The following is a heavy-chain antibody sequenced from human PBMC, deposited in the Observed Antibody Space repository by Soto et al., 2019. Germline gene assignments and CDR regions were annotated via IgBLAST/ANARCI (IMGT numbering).Heavy chain of an antibody. J-gene: IGHJ6*02. V-gene: IGHV1-18*04. CDR1: GYTFTIYG. Sequence: QVQLVQSGAEVKKPGASVKVSCKASGYTFTIYGISWVRQAPGQGLEWMGWISGYNGNTNYAHNRQGRVTMTTDTSTSTAYMELRSLRSDDPAVYYCARESYSSSSGLNYYYGMDVWGQGTTVTVSS. D-gene: IGHD6-6*01. CDR3: ARESYSSSSGLNYYYGMDV. CDR2: ISGYNGNT.